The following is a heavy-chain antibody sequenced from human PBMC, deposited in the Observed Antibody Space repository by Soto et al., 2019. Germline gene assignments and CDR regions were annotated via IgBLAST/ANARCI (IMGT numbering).Heavy chain of an antibody. J-gene: IGHJ6*02. D-gene: IGHD1-26*01. Sequence: SVKVSCTASGFTFSSSAVQWVRQARGQRLEWIGWIVVGSGNTNYAQKFQERVTITRDMSTSTAYMELSSLRSEDTAVYYCAAVGLATPPDYYYGMDVWGQGTTVTVSS. CDR2: IVVGSGNT. CDR1: GFTFSSSA. CDR3: AAVGLATPPDYYYGMDV. V-gene: IGHV1-58*01.